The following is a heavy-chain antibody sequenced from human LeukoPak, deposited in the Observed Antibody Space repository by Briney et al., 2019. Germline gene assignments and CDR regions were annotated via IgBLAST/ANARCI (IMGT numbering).Heavy chain of an antibody. D-gene: IGHD2-15*01. CDR3: ARGSDCSGGSCYSYWYFDL. V-gene: IGHV3-74*01. CDR1: AFTFSSYW. CDR2: INSDGSST. J-gene: IGHJ2*01. Sequence: GGSLRLSCAASAFTFSSYWMHWVRQAPGKGLEWVSRINSDGSSTSYADSVKGRFTISRDNAKNTLYLQMNSLRAEDTAMYYCARGSDCSGGSCYSYWYFDLWGRGTLVTVSS.